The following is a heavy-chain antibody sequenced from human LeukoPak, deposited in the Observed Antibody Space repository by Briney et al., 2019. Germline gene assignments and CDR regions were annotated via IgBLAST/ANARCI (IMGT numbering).Heavy chain of an antibody. CDR1: GYSFTSYW. CDR3: ARQYYGSGSYYNVGYYYYGMDV. Sequence: HGESLRISCKGSGYSFTSYWISWVRQMPGKGLEWMGRIDPSDSYTNYSPSFQGHVTISADKSISTAYLQWSSLKASDTAMYYCARQYYGSGSYYNVGYYYYGMDVWGKGTTVTVSS. V-gene: IGHV5-10-1*01. D-gene: IGHD3-10*01. J-gene: IGHJ6*04. CDR2: IDPSDSYT.